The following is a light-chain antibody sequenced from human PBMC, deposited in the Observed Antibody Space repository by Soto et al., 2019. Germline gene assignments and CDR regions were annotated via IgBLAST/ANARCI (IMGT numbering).Light chain of an antibody. V-gene: IGLV2-14*01. CDR3: SSYPSSSTLV. CDR1: SSDVGGYNY. CDR2: DVS. J-gene: IGLJ2*01. Sequence: QSALTQPASVSGSPGQSITISCTGTSSDVGGYNYVSWYQQHPGKAPKLMIYDVSNRPSGVSNRFSGSNSGNTASLTISGLQAEDEADYYCSSYPSSSTLVFGGGTKGTVL.